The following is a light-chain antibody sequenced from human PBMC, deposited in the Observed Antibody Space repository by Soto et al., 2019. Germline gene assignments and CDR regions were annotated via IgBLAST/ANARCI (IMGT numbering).Light chain of an antibody. V-gene: IGKV1-5*03. Sequence: DIQMTQSPSTLSASVGDRVTITCRASQSISSWLAWYQQKQGKAPKLLFYKSSSLESGVPSRFSGSGSGTEFTLTISSLQPDDFATYYCQQYNSYSPTWTFGQGTKV. CDR2: KSS. CDR1: QSISSW. J-gene: IGKJ1*01. CDR3: QQYNSYSPTWT.